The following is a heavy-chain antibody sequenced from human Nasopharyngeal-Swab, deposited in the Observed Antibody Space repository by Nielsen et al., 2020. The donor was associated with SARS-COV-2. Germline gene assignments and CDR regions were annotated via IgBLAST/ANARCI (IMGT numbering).Heavy chain of an antibody. Sequence: ASVKVSCKASGYTFTSYGISWVRQAPGQGLEWRGWISAYNGNTNYAQKLQGRVTMTTDTSTSTAYMELRSLRSDDTAVYYCARGRRRYFYYDYVWGSYPVGGYFDYWGQGTLVTVSS. J-gene: IGHJ4*02. V-gene: IGHV1-18*04. CDR1: GYTFTSYG. CDR3: ARGRRRYFYYDYVWGSYPVGGYFDY. D-gene: IGHD3-16*02. CDR2: ISAYNGNT.